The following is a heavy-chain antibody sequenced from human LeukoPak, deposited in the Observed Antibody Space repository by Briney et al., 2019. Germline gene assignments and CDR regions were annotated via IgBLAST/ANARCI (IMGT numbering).Heavy chain of an antibody. J-gene: IGHJ4*02. CDR3: AKDRVYYRSGSHFTY. CDR2: ISGSGGST. CDR1: GFTFSSYA. D-gene: IGHD3-10*01. V-gene: IGHV3-23*01. Sequence: SGGSLRLSCAASGFTFSSYAMSWVRQAPGKGLEWVSAISGSGGSTYYADSVKGRFTISRDNSKNTLYLQMNSLRAEDTAVYYCAKDRVYYRSGSHFTYWGQGTLVTVSS.